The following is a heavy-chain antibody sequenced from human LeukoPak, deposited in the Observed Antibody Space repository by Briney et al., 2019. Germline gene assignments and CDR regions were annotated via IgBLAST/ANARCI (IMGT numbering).Heavy chain of an antibody. D-gene: IGHD2-15*01. CDR3: SGIVVVDGAMDV. J-gene: IGHJ6*02. CDR2: IRSKPNNNTT. CDR1: GFTFSGSP. V-gene: IGHV3-73*01. Sequence: GGSLRLSCAASGFTFSGSPIHWVRRASGKGLEWVGRIRSKPNNNTTAYAASVKGRFTISRDDSKNTAYLQMNSLKTEDTAVYYCSGIVVVDGAMDVWGQGTTVTVSS.